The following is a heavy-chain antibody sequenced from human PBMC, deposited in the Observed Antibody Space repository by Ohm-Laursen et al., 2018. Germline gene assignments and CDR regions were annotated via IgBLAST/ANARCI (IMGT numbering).Heavy chain of an antibody. D-gene: IGHD5-18*01. CDR2: IVGSGGSI. Sequence: GSLRLSRAAPGFTFSSYAMTWVRQAPGKGLEWVSAIVGSGGSIYYADSVKGRFTISRDNSKNTLYLQIDSLRAEDTAVYHCAKEGYKYGLHNFDYWGKGTLVTVSS. CDR3: AKEGYKYGLHNFDY. CDR1: GFTFSSYA. J-gene: IGHJ4*02. V-gene: IGHV3-23*01.